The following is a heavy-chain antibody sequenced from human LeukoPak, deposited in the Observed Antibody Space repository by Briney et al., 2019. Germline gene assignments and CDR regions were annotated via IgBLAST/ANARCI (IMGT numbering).Heavy chain of an antibody. V-gene: IGHV3-30*03. CDR3: TSYTSAVQLRFLELTQQ. J-gene: IGHJ4*02. D-gene: IGHD3-3*01. CDR1: GFTFTYYG. CDR2: ISSDGRNK. Sequence: GGSLRLSCAASGFTFTYYGMHWVRQAPGKGLEWVAVISSDGRNKFYADSVKGRFTISRDNAKNSLYLQMNSLRAEDTAVYYCTSYTSAVQLRFLELTQQWGQGTLVTVSS.